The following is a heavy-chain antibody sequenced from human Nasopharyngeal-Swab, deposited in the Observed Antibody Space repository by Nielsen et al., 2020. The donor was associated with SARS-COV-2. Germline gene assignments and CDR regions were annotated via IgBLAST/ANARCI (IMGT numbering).Heavy chain of an antibody. D-gene: IGHD1-7*01. CDR2: INHSGST. CDR3: ARGGGTGTTSNWFDP. J-gene: IGHJ5*02. Sequence: WIRQPPGKGLEWIGEINHSGSTNYNPSLKSRVTISVDTSKNQFSLKLSFVTAADTAVYYCARGGGTGTTSNWFDPWGQGTLVTVSS. V-gene: IGHV4-34*01.